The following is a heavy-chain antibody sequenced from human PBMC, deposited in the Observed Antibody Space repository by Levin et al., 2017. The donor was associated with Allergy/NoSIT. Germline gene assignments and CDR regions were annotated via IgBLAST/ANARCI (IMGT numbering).Heavy chain of an antibody. Sequence: SETLSLTCSVSGVSINNNYWAWIRQPAGKGLEWIGRIWSGGSAKYNPSLESRVTMSVDSSKNQFSLTLTSVTAAETAVYYCVRVGNCSSTGCPNWFDPWGRGTLVSVSS. CDR1: GVSINNNY. CDR3: VRVGNCSSTGCPNWFDP. J-gene: IGHJ5*02. V-gene: IGHV4-4*07. D-gene: IGHD6-19*01. CDR2: IWSGGSA.